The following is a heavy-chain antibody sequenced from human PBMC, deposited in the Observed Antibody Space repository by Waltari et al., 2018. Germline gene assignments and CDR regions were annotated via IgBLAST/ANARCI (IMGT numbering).Heavy chain of an antibody. D-gene: IGHD2-8*01. V-gene: IGHV1-2*02. CDR3: ARVLKADYYYGMDV. J-gene: IGHJ6*02. Sequence: QVQLVQSGAEVKKPGASVKVPCKASGYTFTGHYMHWVRPAPGPGLEGKGGIKPKSGGKKYAQKFQGRVTMTRDTSISTAYMELSRLRSDDTAVYYCARVLKADYYYGMDVWGQGTTVTVSS. CDR1: GYTFTGHY. CDR2: IKPKSGGK.